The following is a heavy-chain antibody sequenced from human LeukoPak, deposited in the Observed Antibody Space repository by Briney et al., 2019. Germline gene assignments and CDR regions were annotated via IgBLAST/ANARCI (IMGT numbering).Heavy chain of an antibody. CDR1: GGSINSYY. D-gene: IGHD6-13*01. Sequence: SETLSLTCTVSGGSINSYYWSWIRQPPGEGLEWIGDIYYSGSTNYNPSLQSRVTISVDTSKNQFSLELSSVTAADTAVYYCAKSQGGYYYDNWGQGTLVTVSS. J-gene: IGHJ4*02. CDR2: IYYSGST. CDR3: AKSQGGYYYDN. V-gene: IGHV4-59*01.